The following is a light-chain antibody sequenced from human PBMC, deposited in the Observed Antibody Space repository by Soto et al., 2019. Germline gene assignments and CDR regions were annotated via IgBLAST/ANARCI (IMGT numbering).Light chain of an antibody. J-gene: IGKJ1*01. CDR1: QSINKY. Sequence: DIQVTQSPSSLSAFVGDRVTITCRAGQSINKYLNWYQQKPGKAPNLLIYATSTLQSGVPSRFSGSGSGTDFTLTISSLQPEDFATYYCQQSYSAPRTFGQGTKVEIK. CDR3: QQSYSAPRT. CDR2: ATS. V-gene: IGKV1-39*01.